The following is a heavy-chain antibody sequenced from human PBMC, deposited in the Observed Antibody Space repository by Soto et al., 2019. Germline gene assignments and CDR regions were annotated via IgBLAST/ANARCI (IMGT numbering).Heavy chain of an antibody. CDR2: ISGSGGST. J-gene: IGHJ4*02. CDR1: GFTFSSYA. CDR3: AKGRGFNYYGSGAYYFDY. V-gene: IGHV3-23*01. Sequence: HPGGSLRLSCAASGFTFSSYAMSWVRQAPGKGLEWVSAISGSGGSTYYADSVKGRFTISRDNSKNTLYLQMNSLRAEDTAVYYCAKGRGFNYYGSGAYYFDYWGQGTLVTVSS. D-gene: IGHD3-10*01.